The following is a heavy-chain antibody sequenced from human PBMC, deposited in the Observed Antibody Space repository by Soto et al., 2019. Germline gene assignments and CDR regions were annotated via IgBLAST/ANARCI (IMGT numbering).Heavy chain of an antibody. CDR2: IYYSGST. CDR3: ARHVKRIAAAGTFDY. CDR1: GGSISSYY. V-gene: IGHV4-59*08. D-gene: IGHD6-13*01. J-gene: IGHJ4*02. Sequence: QVQLQESGPGLVKPSETLSLTCTVSGGSISSYYWSWIRQPPGKGLEWIGYIYYSGSTNYNPSLKRRVTIXXDXSXXQFSLKLSSVPAADTAVYYCARHVKRIAAAGTFDYWGQGTLVTVSS.